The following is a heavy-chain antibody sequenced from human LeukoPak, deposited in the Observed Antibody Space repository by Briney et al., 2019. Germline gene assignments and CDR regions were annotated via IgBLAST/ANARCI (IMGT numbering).Heavy chain of an antibody. J-gene: IGHJ4*02. CDR2: IYSSGTT. CDR1: GGSISTYY. D-gene: IGHD6-19*01. V-gene: IGHV4-4*07. CDR3: ARGPRSGHHDY. Sequence: PSETLSLTCTVSGGSISTYYWSWIRQPAGQGLEWIGRIYSSGTTNYNPSLKSRVTMSLDTSKNRFSLKLSSVTAADTAVYYCARGPRSGHHDYWGQGILVTVSS.